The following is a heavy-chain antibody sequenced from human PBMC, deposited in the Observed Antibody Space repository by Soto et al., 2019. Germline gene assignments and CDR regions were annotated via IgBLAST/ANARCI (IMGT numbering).Heavy chain of an antibody. D-gene: IGHD6-13*01. CDR2: ISSRSSYI. Sequence: GSLRLSFAASGFTFSSYSMNWVRQAPGKGLEWVSSISSRSSYIYYADSVKGRFTISRDNAKNSLYLQMNSLRAEDTAVYYCARDRRAAAGTFYWGQGTLVTVSS. CDR1: GFTFSSYS. V-gene: IGHV3-21*01. J-gene: IGHJ4*02. CDR3: ARDRRAAAGTFY.